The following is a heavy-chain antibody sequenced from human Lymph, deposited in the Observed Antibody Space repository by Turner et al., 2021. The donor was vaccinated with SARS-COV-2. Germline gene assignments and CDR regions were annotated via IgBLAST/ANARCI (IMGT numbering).Heavy chain of an antibody. V-gene: IGHV3-53*04. CDR2: IYSGGST. D-gene: IGHD5-18*01. CDR1: GLTVSSNY. J-gene: IGHJ6*02. Sequence: EVQLVESGGGLVQPGGSLRLSCLASGLTVSSNYMNWVRQAPGKGLGWVSVIYSGGSTFYADSVKGRCTISRHNSKNTLYLQMNSLRAEDTAVYYCARDLDTAGGMDVWGQGTTVTVSS. CDR3: ARDLDTAGGMDV.